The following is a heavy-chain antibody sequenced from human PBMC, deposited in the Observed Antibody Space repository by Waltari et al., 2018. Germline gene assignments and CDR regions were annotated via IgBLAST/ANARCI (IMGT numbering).Heavy chain of an antibody. CDR3: ASARSSSPLQQMGWDAFDI. J-gene: IGHJ3*02. D-gene: IGHD6-13*01. V-gene: IGHV1-2*02. CDR2: INPNSGGT. CDR1: GYTFTGYY. Sequence: QVQLVQSGAEVKKPGASVKVSCKASGYTFTGYYMHWVRQAPGQGLEWIVRINPNSGGTNYEQKFQGRVTMTRDTAISTAYMELRRLRSDDTAVYYCASARSSSPLQQMGWDAFDIWGQGTMVTVSS.